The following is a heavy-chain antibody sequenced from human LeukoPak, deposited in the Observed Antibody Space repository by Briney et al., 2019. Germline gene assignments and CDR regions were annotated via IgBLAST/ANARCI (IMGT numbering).Heavy chain of an antibody. D-gene: IGHD3-22*01. CDR2: IYYSGST. J-gene: IGHJ4*02. V-gene: IGHV4-39*01. CDR3: ATRPPYYYDSSGPDY. CDR1: GGSISSSSYY. Sequence: PSETLSLTCTVSGGSISSSSYYWGWIRQPPGKGLEWIGSIYYSGSTYYNPSLKSRVTISVDTSKNQFSLKLSSVTAADTAVYYCATRPPYYYDSSGPDYWGQGTLVTVSS.